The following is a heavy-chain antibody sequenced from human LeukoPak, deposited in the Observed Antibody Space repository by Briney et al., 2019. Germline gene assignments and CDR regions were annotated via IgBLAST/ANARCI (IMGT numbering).Heavy chain of an antibody. CDR3: ARFRFCSGTPCFYGSDY. J-gene: IGHJ4*02. CDR2: IHNSGNS. Sequence: SQTLSLTCTVSGGSISSGSYYWSWIRQPAGKGLEWIAYIHNSGNSNYNPSLKSRVTISADTSKNQFSLKLSSVTAADTAVYYCARFRFCSGTPCFYGSDYWGQGILVTVSS. V-gene: IGHV4-61*09. D-gene: IGHD2-2*01. CDR1: GGSISSGSYY.